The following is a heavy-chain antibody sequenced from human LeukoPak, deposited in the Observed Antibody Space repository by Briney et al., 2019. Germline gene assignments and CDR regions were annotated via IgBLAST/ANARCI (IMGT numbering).Heavy chain of an antibody. Sequence: ASVKVSCKASGYTFTAYYIHWVQQAPGQGLEWMGWINPNSGGTNYPQIFQGRVTMTRDTSISTAYMELSRLRFDDTAVYYCARDDGQWLPKNWFDPWGQGTLVTVSS. D-gene: IGHD6-19*01. J-gene: IGHJ5*02. CDR2: INPNSGGT. V-gene: IGHV1-2*02. CDR3: ARDDGQWLPKNWFDP. CDR1: GYTFTAYY.